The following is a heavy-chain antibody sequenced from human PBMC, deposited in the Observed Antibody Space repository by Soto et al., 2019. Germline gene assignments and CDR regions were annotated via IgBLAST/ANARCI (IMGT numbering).Heavy chain of an antibody. J-gene: IGHJ4*02. Sequence: KPSETLSLTCAVYGGSFSGYYWSWIRQPPGKGLEWISEINHSGSTNYNPSLKSRVIISVDTSKNQFSLKLSSVTAADTAVYYCARGRRGDCSSISCPIDYWGQGTLVTVSS. CDR2: INHSGST. CDR1: GGSFSGYY. V-gene: IGHV4-34*01. D-gene: IGHD2-2*01. CDR3: ARGRRGDCSSISCPIDY.